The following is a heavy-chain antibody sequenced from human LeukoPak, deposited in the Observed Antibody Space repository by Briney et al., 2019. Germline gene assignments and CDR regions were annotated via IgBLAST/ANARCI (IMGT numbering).Heavy chain of an antibody. J-gene: IGHJ4*02. D-gene: IGHD5-12*01. V-gene: IGHV3-53*01. CDR3: ARAGYSGYDFYFDL. CDR1: GFTFSSYG. CDR2: LYNGDST. Sequence: GGSLRLSCAASGFTFSSYGMHWVRQSPGKGLEWVSVLYNGDSTFYADSVRGRFTISSDNSQNTLFLHMHSLRVDDTAVYYCARAGYSGYDFYFDLWGQGTLVTVSS.